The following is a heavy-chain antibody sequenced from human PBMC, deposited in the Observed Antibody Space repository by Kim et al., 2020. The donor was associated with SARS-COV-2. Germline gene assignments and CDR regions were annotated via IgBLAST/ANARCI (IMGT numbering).Heavy chain of an antibody. CDR2: ISAYNGNT. CDR3: ARDMRLLWYQLQSHWFDP. Sequence: ASVKVSCKASGYTFTSYGISWVRQAPGQGLEWMGWISAYNGNTNYAQKLQGRVTMTTDTSTSTAYMELRSLRSDDTAVYYCARDMRLLWYQLQSHWFDPWGQGTLVTVSS. D-gene: IGHD2-2*01. J-gene: IGHJ5*02. V-gene: IGHV1-18*01. CDR1: GYTFTSYG.